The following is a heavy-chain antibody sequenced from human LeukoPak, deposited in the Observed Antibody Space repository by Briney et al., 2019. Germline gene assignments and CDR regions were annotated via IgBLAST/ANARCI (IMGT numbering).Heavy chain of an antibody. CDR3: ARAMTTADY. Sequence: GGSLRLSCAASGVTFSDYYMSWIRQAPGKGLEWVSYISSSSSYTNYADSVKGRFTISRDNAKNSLYLQMNSLRAEDTAVYYCARAMTTADYWGQGTLVTVSS. D-gene: IGHD4-17*01. CDR2: ISSSSSYT. J-gene: IGHJ4*02. CDR1: GVTFSDYY. V-gene: IGHV3-11*05.